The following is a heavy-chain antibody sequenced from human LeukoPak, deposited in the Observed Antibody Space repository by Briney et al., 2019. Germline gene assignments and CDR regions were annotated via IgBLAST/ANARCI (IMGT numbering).Heavy chain of an antibody. CDR3: ARGGSSSWYVSGWFDP. CDR2: IYYSGST. V-gene: IGHV4-59*08. D-gene: IGHD6-13*01. Sequence: SETLSLTCTVSGGSISSYYWSWIRQPPGKGLEWIGYIYYSGSTNYNPSLKSRVTISVDTSKNQFSLKLSSVTAADTAVYYCARGGSSSWYVSGWFDPWGQGTLVTVSS. CDR1: GGSISSYY. J-gene: IGHJ5*02.